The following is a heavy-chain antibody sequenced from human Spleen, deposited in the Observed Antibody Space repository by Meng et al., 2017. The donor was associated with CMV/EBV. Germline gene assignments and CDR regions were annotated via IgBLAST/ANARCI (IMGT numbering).Heavy chain of an antibody. CDR2: ISTFNGDT. CDR3: ARVDYLENGVDV. J-gene: IGHJ6*02. V-gene: IGHV1-18*01. Sequence: ASVKVSCKTSGYNFISYGISWVRQAPGQGLEWMGWISTFNGDTNYAQKIQGRATMTTDTSTSTVYMELRSLRSDDTAVYYCARVDYLENGVDVWGQGTTVTVSS. D-gene: IGHD4-11*01. CDR1: GYNFISYG.